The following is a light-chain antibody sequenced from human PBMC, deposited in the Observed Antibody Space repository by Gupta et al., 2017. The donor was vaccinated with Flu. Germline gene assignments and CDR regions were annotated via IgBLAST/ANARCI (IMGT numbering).Light chain of an antibody. J-gene: IGKJ5*01. CDR3: RQALETPIT. CDR1: QSLLYKNGNNH. V-gene: IGKV2-28*01. CDR2: LNS. Sequence: DILLTQSPLSLSVTPGEPASISCTSTQSLLYKNGNNHLDWYIQRPGQSPKLLIYLNSRRASGVPDRFRDSGSGTVFTFLISRGEADDFGTYYCRQALETPITFGQGTQLDI.